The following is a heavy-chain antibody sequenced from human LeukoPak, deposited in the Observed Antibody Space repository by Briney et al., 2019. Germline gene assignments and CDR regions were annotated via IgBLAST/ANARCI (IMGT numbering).Heavy chain of an antibody. Sequence: GGSLRLSCAGSGFSFSSYGMHWVRQAPGKGLEWMAFIRSDGSNKYYADSVKGRFTISRDNSKNTLYLQMNSLRAEDTAVYYCAKDLSKELLYRRGKYYFDYWGQGTLVTASS. V-gene: IGHV3-30*02. CDR1: GFSFSSYG. D-gene: IGHD3-3*01. J-gene: IGHJ4*02. CDR2: IRSDGSNK. CDR3: AKDLSKELLYRRGKYYFDY.